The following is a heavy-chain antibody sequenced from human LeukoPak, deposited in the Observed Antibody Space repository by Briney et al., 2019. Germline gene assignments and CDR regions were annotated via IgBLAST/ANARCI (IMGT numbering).Heavy chain of an antibody. CDR3: ARVPSVH. J-gene: IGHJ4*02. CDR2: INHSGST. V-gene: IGHV4-34*01. CDR1: GGSFSGYY. Sequence: SETLSLTCAVYGGSFSGYYWSWIRQPPGKGLEWIGEINHSGSTNYNPPLKSRVTISVDTSKNQFSLKLSSVTAADTAVYYCARVPSVHWGQGTLVTVSS.